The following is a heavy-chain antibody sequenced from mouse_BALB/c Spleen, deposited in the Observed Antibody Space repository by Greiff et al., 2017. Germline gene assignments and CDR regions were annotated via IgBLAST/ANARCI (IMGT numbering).Heavy chain of an antibody. J-gene: IGHJ4*01. CDR2: INPYNDGT. CDR3: ARKFTGGDYYYAMDY. CDR1: GYTFTSYV. V-gene: IGHV1-14*01. Sequence: EVQLQQSGPELVKPGASVKMSCKASGYTFTSYVMHWVKQKPGQGLEWIGYINPYNDGTKYNEKFKGKATLTSDKSSSTAYMELSSLTSEDSAVYYCARKFTGGDYYYAMDYWGQGTSVTVSS. D-gene: IGHD1-1*01.